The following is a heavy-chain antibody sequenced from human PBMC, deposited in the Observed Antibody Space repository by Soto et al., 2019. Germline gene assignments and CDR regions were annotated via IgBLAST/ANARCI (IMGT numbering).Heavy chain of an antibody. CDR3: ARGPSVDTAMVTAATSPFDP. Sequence: QVQLVQSGAEVKKPGSSVKVSCKASGGTFSSYAISWVRQAPGQGLEWMGGIIPIFGTANYAQKFQGRVTIRAAESTSTDYMELSSLRSEDTAVYYCARGPSVDTAMVTAATSPFDPWGQGTLVTVSS. CDR2: IIPIFGTA. V-gene: IGHV1-69*12. J-gene: IGHJ5*02. D-gene: IGHD5-18*01. CDR1: GGTFSSYA.